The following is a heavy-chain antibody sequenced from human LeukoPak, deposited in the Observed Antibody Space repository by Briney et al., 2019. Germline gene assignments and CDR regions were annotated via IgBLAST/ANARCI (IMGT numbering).Heavy chain of an antibody. D-gene: IGHD6-19*01. CDR1: GFTFSTFG. CDR3: ARDFIGVAGSCMDV. J-gene: IGHJ6*02. V-gene: IGHV3-33*01. Sequence: GGSLRLSCAASGFTFSTFGMHWVRQAPGKGLEWVAAIWYDGSNQHYADSVKGRFTISRDNSKYTLYLQMNSLRAEDTAVYHCARDFIGVAGSCMDVWGQGTPVTVSS. CDR2: IWYDGSNQ.